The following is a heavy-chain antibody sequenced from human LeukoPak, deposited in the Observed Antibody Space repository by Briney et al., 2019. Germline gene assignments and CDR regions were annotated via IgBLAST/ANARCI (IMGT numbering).Heavy chain of an antibody. J-gene: IGHJ5*02. CDR1: GGSISSYY. V-gene: IGHV4-4*07. CDR3: ARAGYYYGSGSQNWFDP. D-gene: IGHD3-10*01. CDR2: IYTSGST. Sequence: PSETLSLTCTASGGSISSYYWSWIRQPAGKGLEWIGRIYTSGSTNYNPSLTSRVTMSVDTSKNQFSLKLSSVTAADTAVYYCARAGYYYGSGSQNWFDPWGQGTLVTVSS.